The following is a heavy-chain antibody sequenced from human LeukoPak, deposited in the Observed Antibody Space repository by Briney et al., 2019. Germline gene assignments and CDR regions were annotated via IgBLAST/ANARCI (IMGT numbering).Heavy chain of an antibody. J-gene: IGHJ4*02. V-gene: IGHV3-66*01. D-gene: IGHD3-22*01. CDR1: GFTVSNYY. CDR3: ATSPVTGMISFDY. CDR2: IYSGGDT. Sequence: PGGSLRLSCAASGFTVSNYYMSWVRQAPGKGLEWVSVIYSGGDTYYADSVKGRFTISRDNSKTTLYLQMNNLRAEETAVYYCATSPVTGMISFDYWGQGTLVTVSS.